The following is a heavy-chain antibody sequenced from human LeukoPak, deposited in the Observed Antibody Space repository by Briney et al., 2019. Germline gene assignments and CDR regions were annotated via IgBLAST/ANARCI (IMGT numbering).Heavy chain of an antibody. CDR1: GYTFTSYG. CDR2: ISAYNGNT. CDR3: ARVDSDIAAAGTGPYNWFDP. J-gene: IGHJ5*02. D-gene: IGHD6-13*01. Sequence: GAAVKVSCMASGYTFTSYGISWVRQAPGQGLEWMGWISAYNGNTNYAQKLQGRVTMTTDTSTSTAYMELRSLRSGDTAVYYCARVDSDIAAAGTGPYNWFDPWGQGTLVTVSS. V-gene: IGHV1-18*01.